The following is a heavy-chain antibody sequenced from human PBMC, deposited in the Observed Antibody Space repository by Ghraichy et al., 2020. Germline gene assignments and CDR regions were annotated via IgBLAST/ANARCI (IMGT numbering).Heavy chain of an antibody. V-gene: IGHV1-2*04. Sequence: ASVKVSCKASGYTFTGYYMHWVRQAPGQGLEWMGWINPNSGGTNYAQKFQGWVTMTRDTSISTAYMELSRLRSDDTAVYYCARGDSSGYYYWFDPWGQGTLVTVSS. D-gene: IGHD3-22*01. J-gene: IGHJ5*02. CDR1: GYTFTGYY. CDR3: ARGDSSGYYYWFDP. CDR2: INPNSGGT.